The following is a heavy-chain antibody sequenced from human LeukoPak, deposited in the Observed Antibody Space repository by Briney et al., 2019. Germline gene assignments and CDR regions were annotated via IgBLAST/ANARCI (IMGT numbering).Heavy chain of an antibody. V-gene: IGHV4-38-2*02. Sequence: PSETLSLTCTVSGYSIDSGYYWAWIRQPPGKGLEWIGSIYQSGTTYYNPSLKSRVTISVDTSKNQFSLKLSSVTAADTAVFYCARVFVREYTYGWNDAFDIWGQGTMVTVSS. CDR1: GYSIDSGYY. CDR2: IYQSGTT. CDR3: ARVFVREYTYGWNDAFDI. D-gene: IGHD5-18*01. J-gene: IGHJ3*02.